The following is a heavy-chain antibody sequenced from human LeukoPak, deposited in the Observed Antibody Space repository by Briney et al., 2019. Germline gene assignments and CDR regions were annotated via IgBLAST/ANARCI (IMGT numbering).Heavy chain of an antibody. V-gene: IGHV3-30-3*01. J-gene: IGHJ4*02. D-gene: IGHD5-12*01. CDR1: GFTFSSYA. CDR2: ISYDGSNK. CDR3: ARAWDLSGYSGYPLDY. Sequence: GGSLRLSCAASGFTFSSYAMHWVRQAPGKWLEWVAVISYDGSNKYYADSVKGRFTISRDNSKNTLYLQMNSLRAEDTAVYYCARAWDLSGYSGYPLDYWGQGTLVTVSS.